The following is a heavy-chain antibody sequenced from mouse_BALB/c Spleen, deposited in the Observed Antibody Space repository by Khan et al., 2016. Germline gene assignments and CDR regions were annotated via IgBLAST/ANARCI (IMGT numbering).Heavy chain of an antibody. D-gene: IGHD2-13*01. CDR1: GFNIKDYY. Sequence: VQLKQSGAELVRSGALVKLSCTASGFNIKDYYIHWVRQRPEQGLEWIGCIDPDNGDTEYASKFQGKATITAHSSSNTAYLHHSSLTSEDTAVSYCNAGDGDYYALDYWGQGTSVTVSS. J-gene: IGHJ4*01. V-gene: IGHV14-4*02. CDR2: IDPDNGDT. CDR3: NAGDGDYYALDY.